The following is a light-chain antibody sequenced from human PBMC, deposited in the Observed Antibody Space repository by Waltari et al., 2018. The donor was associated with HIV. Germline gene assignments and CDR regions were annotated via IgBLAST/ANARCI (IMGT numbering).Light chain of an antibody. Sequence: ELTQSPATLSLSPGDRATLSCRASQTVRDDHIDWYRQYPGQTPRLLIYLISNRATGIPDRVSGNGSGTDFTLSISRLEPEDSAVYFCQHYRGVPPGTFGQGTRVDIK. CDR3: QHYRGVPPGT. V-gene: IGKV3-20*01. J-gene: IGKJ1*01. CDR1: QTVRDDH. CDR2: LIS.